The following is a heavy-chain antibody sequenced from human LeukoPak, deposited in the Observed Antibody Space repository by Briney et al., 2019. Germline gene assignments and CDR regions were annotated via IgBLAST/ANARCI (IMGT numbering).Heavy chain of an antibody. V-gene: IGHV3-30*03. J-gene: IGHJ5*02. CDR2: ISYDGSNK. CDR1: GFTFSRYS. D-gene: IGHD3-9*01. CDR3: ARWALRYFDWLENWFDP. Sequence: PGGSLRLSCAASGFTFSRYSMNWVRQAPGKGLEWVAVISYDGSNKYYADSVKGRFTISRDNSKNTLYLQMNSLRAEDTAVYYCARWALRYFDWLENWFDPWGQGTLVTVSS.